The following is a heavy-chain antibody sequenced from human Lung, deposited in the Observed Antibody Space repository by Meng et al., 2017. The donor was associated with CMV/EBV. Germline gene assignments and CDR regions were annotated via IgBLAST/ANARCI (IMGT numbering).Heavy chain of an antibody. Sequence: ASXXVSXKASGYTFSGYYMHWVRQAPGQGREWMGWITPNSGDTNYPQKFQGRVTMTMDTSISTAHMEPSRLRSDDTAMYYCARGPIIMVEVAPYGMDVWGQGXTVTVSS. CDR2: ITPNSGDT. J-gene: IGHJ6*02. D-gene: IGHD3-22*01. V-gene: IGHV1-2*02. CDR1: GYTFSGYY. CDR3: ARGPIIMVEVAPYGMDV.